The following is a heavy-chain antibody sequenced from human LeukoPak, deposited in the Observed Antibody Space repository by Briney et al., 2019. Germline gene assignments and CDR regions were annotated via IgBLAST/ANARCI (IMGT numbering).Heavy chain of an antibody. J-gene: IGHJ4*02. D-gene: IGHD2-2*01. V-gene: IGHV3-33*01. CDR3: ARDGRAHYCSSTSCEGAFDY. CDR1: GFTFTIYG. CDR2: IYYDGSNI. Sequence: GGSLRLSCAASGFTFTIYGMHWVRQAPGKGLEWVAVIYYDGSNIYYADSVKGRFTISRGNSKNTLYLQMNSLRAEDTAVYYCARDGRAHYCSSTSCEGAFDYWGQGTLVTVSS.